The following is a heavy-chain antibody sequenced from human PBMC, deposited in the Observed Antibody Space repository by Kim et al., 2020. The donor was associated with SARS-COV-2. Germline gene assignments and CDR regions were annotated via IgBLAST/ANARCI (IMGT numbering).Heavy chain of an antibody. CDR2: IYSGGSST. V-gene: IGHV3-23*03. J-gene: IGHJ4*02. Sequence: GGSLRLSCAASGFTFSSYAMSWVRQAPGKGLEWVSVIYSGGSSTYYADSVKGRFTISRDNSKNTLYLQMNSLRAEDTAVYYCAKAGSGYVDYWGQGTLVTVSS. D-gene: IGHD1-26*01. CDR3: AKAGSGYVDY. CDR1: GFTFSSYA.